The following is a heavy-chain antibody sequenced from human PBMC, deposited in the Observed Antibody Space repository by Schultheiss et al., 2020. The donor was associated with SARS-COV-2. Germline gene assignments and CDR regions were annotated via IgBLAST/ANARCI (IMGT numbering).Heavy chain of an antibody. CDR2: ISYDGSNK. J-gene: IGHJ3*02. V-gene: IGHV3-30-3*01. D-gene: IGHD6-19*01. CDR1: GFTFSSYA. Sequence: SLKISCAASGFTFSSYAMHWVRQAPGKGLEWVAVISYDGSNKYYADSVKGRFTISRDNSKNTLYLQMNSLRAEDTAVYYCARDWGIAVAVHAFDIWGQGTMVTVSS. CDR3: ARDWGIAVAVHAFDI.